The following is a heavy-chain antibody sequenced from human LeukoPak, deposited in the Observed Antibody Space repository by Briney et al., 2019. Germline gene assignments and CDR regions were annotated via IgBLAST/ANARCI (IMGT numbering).Heavy chain of an antibody. CDR2: IYRGGST. D-gene: IGHD2-15*01. CDR3: ASASCSGSSCYSGYFDY. CDR1: GFTFSSNI. Sequence: PGGSLRLSCAASGFTFSSNIMSWVRQAPGKGLEWVSVIYRGGSTYYADSVRDRFTISRDNSKNTLYLQMNSLRAEDTAVYYCASASCSGSSCYSGYFDYWGQGTLVTVSS. J-gene: IGHJ4*02. V-gene: IGHV3-53*01.